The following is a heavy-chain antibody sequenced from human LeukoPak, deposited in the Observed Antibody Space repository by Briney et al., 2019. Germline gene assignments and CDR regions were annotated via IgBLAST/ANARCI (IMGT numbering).Heavy chain of an antibody. Sequence: GGSLRPSCAASGFTFSSYWMSWVRQAPGKGLEWVANIKRDGNEKNYVDSVKGRFSISRDNAKNSLYLQMDSLRAEDTAVYYCAKEGAYPIITYDSWGQGALVTVSS. CDR2: IKRDGNEK. V-gene: IGHV3-7*01. CDR1: GFTFSSYW. D-gene: IGHD3-10*01. CDR3: AKEGAYPIITYDS. J-gene: IGHJ5*01.